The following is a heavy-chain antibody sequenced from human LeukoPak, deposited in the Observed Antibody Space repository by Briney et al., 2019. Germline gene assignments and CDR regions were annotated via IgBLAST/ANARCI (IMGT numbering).Heavy chain of an antibody. V-gene: IGHV3-30*03. J-gene: IGHJ4*02. CDR2: ISYDGSNK. Sequence: SGGSLRLSCAASGFTFSSYGMHWVRQAPGKGLEWVAVISYDGSNKYYADSVKGRFTISRDNSKNTLYLQMNSLRAEDTAVYYCARGRDYDFWSGYYGSSDYWGQGTLVTVSS. CDR1: GFTFSSYG. D-gene: IGHD3-3*01. CDR3: ARGRDYDFWSGYYGSSDY.